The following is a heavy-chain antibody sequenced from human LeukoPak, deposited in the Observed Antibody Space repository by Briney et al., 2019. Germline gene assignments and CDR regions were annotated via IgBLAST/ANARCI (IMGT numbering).Heavy chain of an antibody. V-gene: IGHV3-23*01. D-gene: IGHD5-12*01. J-gene: IGHJ4*02. CDR1: GFTFSSYA. CDR2: ISSSGGT. Sequence: PGGSLRLSCAASGFTFSSYAMSWVRQAPGKGPEWVSAISSSGGTYYGDSVKGRFTISRDNSKNTLYLQMNSLRAEDTAVYSCAKETGYSGYDYGDYWGQGTLVTVSS. CDR3: AKETGYSGYDYGDY.